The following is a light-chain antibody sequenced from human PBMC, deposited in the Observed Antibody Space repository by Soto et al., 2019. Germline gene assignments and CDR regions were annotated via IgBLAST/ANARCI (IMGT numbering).Light chain of an antibody. CDR1: RSVSSGY. CDR2: GAS. CDR3: QQYGSSPET. J-gene: IGKJ2*01. V-gene: IGKV3-20*01. Sequence: EIVLTQSPGTQSLSPGQRATLSCRASRSVSSGYLAWYQLRPGQAPRLLIYGASSRATGIPDRFRGSGSGTDFTLTISRLEPEDFAVYYCQQYGSSPETFGQGTKVDIK.